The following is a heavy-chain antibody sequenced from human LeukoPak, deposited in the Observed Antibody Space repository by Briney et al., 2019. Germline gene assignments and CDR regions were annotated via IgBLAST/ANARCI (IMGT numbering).Heavy chain of an antibody. V-gene: IGHV1-2*02. CDR1: GYTFTSYG. CDR3: ARVWGSSSSYYMDV. CDR2: INPNSGGT. D-gene: IGHD6-13*01. Sequence: ASVKVSCKASGYTFTSYGISWVRQAPGQGLEWMGWINPNSGGTNYAQKFQGRVTMTRDTSISTAYMELSRLRSDDTAVYYCARVWGSSSSYYMDVWGKGTTVTISS. J-gene: IGHJ6*03.